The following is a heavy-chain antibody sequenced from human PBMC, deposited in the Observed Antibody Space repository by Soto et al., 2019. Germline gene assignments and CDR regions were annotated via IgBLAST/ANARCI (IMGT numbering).Heavy chain of an antibody. V-gene: IGHV1-8*01. CDR1: GYSFTSYD. CDR3: ARNKWNTGDFDY. CDR2: MTPISGET. Sequence: ASVKVACKASGYSFTSYDINWVRQASGQGLEWLGWMTPISGETGYTQKFQGRVSMTRDTSTSTAYVELSSLTYEDSAIYYCARNKWNTGDFDYWGHGTLVTVSS. D-gene: IGHD1-20*01. J-gene: IGHJ4*01.